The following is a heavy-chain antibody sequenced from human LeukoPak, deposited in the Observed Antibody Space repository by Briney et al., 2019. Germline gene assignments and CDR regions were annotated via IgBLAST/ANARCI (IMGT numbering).Heavy chain of an antibody. D-gene: IGHD6-13*01. J-gene: IGHJ6*02. CDR3: ARELAAAADYYYGMDV. V-gene: IGHV3-48*04. Sequence: GGSLRLSCAASGFTFSSYSMNWVRQAPGKGLEWVSYISSSSSTIYYADSVKGRFTISRDNAKNSLYLQMNSLRAEDTAVYYCARELAAAADYYYGMDVWGQGTTVTVSS. CDR2: ISSSSSTI. CDR1: GFTFSSYS.